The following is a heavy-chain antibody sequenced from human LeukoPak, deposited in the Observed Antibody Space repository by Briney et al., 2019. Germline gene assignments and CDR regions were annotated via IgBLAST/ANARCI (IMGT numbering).Heavy chain of an antibody. CDR2: SNPNSGGT. J-gene: IGHJ4*02. Sequence: ASVKVSCKASGYTFTGYYVHWVRQAPGQGLEWMGWSNPNSGGTHYAQKFQGRVTMTRDTSISTAYMELSRLTPDDTAVYYCARDYGSGSPEYYFGYWGQGTLVTVSS. V-gene: IGHV1-2*02. D-gene: IGHD3-10*01. CDR3: ARDYGSGSPEYYFGY. CDR1: GYTFTGYY.